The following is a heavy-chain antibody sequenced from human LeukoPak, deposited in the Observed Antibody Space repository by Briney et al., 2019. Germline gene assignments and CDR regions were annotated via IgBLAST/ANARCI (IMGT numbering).Heavy chain of an antibody. CDR1: GFTFSSYE. Sequence: GGSLRLSXAASGFTFSSYEMNWIRQAPGKGLEWVSYISSSGSTIYYADSVKGRFTISRDNAKNSLYLQMNSLRAEDTAVYYCARETMVVNDAFDIWGQGTMVTVSS. D-gene: IGHD4-23*01. V-gene: IGHV3-48*03. J-gene: IGHJ3*02. CDR2: ISSSGSTI. CDR3: ARETMVVNDAFDI.